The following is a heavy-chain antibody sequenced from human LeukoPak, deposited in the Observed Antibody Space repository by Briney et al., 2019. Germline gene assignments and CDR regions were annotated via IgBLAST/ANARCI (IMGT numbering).Heavy chain of an antibody. J-gene: IGHJ4*02. CDR2: INHSGST. D-gene: IGHD3-22*01. Sequence: ETLSLTCAVYGGSFSDYYWTWIRQPPGKGLEWIGEINHSGSTNYNPSLKSRVTMSVDTSKNQFSLKVSSVTAADTAVYYCARHRKYDDSAYYDDYWGQGTLVTVSS. CDR1: GGSFSDYY. CDR3: ARHRKYDDSAYYDDY. V-gene: IGHV4-34*01.